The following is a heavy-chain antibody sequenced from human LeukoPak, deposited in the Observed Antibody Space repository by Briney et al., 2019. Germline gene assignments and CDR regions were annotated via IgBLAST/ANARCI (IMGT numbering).Heavy chain of an antibody. CDR3: ARMGTMGAASYNSYYYCMDV. J-gene: IGHJ6*03. Sequence: GGSLRLSCGGSGFTLSSYWMTWVRQAPGKGLEWVANIKEDGSERHYVDSVKGRFTISRDNAENSLYLQMNSLRAEDTAVYYCARMGTMGAASYNSYYYCMDVWGKGTTVTVSS. D-gene: IGHD2-15*01. CDR2: IKEDGSER. V-gene: IGHV3-7*01. CDR1: GFTLSSYW.